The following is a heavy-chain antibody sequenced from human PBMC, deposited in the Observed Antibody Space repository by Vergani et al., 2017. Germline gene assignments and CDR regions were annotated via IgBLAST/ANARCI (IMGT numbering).Heavy chain of an antibody. D-gene: IGHD2-21*02. V-gene: IGHV4-34*01. CDR2: INHSGST. CDR3: AREGAYCGGDCYFDNWFDP. J-gene: IGHJ5*02. Sequence: QVQLQESGPGLVKPSETLSLTCAVYGGSFSGYYWSWIRQPPGKGLEWFGEINHSGSTNYNPSLKSRVTISVDTSKNQFSLKLSSVTAADTAVYYCAREGAYCGGDCYFDNWFDPWGQGTLVTVSS. CDR1: GGSFSGYY.